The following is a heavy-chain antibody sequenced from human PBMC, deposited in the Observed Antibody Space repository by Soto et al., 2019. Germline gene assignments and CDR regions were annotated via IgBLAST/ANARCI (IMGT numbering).Heavy chain of an antibody. CDR1: LYAFTSYG. CDR2: ISAYNGNT. CDR3: ARDTWRTHSSWNWFDP. V-gene: IGHV1-18*01. J-gene: IGHJ5*02. Sequence: ASAKVSCKDSLYAFTSYGIRWVQHAPGQGLEWMGWISAYNGNTNYAQKLQGRVTMTTDTSTSTAYMELRSLRSDDTAVYFCARDTWRTHSSWNWFDPWGQGTLVTVSS. D-gene: IGHD6-13*01.